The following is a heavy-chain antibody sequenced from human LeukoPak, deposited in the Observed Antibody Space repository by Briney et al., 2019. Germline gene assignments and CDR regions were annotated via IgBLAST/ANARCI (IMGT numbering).Heavy chain of an antibody. D-gene: IGHD2-15*01. CDR2: INPNSGGT. J-gene: IGHJ4*02. CDR3: ARISWVGEYFDY. CDR1: GYTFTGYY. Sequence: ASVKVSCKASGYTFTGYYMHWVRQAPGQGLEWMGWINPNSGGTNYAQKLQGRVTMTTDTSTSTAYMELRSLRSDDTAVYYCARISWVGEYFDYWGQGTLVTVSS. V-gene: IGHV1-2*02.